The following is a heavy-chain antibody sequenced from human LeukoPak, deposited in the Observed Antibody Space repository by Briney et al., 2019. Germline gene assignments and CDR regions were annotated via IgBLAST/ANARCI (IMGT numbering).Heavy chain of an antibody. CDR2: IYYTGRT. CDR3: ARHRAYSSSSPFDY. Sequence: SETLSLTCFVSGGSISSLYWSWIRQPPGKGLEWIGYIYYTGRTNYNPSLKSRVTMFVDMSKNQFSLRLSSVTAADTAVHYCARHRAYSSSSPFDYWGQGTLVTVSS. CDR1: GGSISSLY. D-gene: IGHD6-6*01. J-gene: IGHJ4*02. V-gene: IGHV4-59*08.